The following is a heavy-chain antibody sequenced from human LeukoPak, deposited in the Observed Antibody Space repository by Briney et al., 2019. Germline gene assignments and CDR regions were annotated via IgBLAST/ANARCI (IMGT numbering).Heavy chain of an antibody. Sequence: SAETLSLTCTVSGGSISSSTYYWGWIRRPPGKGLEWIGSSYYSGSTYYNPSLKSRVTVSVDTSKNQFSLNLSSVTAADTAVYYCVRGSTLRHYQYWGQGTLVTVSS. CDR1: GGSISSSTYY. D-gene: IGHD3-16*01. CDR3: VRGSTLRHYQY. J-gene: IGHJ4*02. CDR2: SYYSGST. V-gene: IGHV4-39*01.